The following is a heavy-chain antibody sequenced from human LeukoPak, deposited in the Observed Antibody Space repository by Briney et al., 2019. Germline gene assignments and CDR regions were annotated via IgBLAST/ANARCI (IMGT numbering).Heavy chain of an antibody. J-gene: IGHJ4*02. D-gene: IGHD4-17*01. CDR3: ARDGDYGDYVGYFDF. V-gene: IGHV3-30-3*01. CDR2: ISKDGSNE. CDR1: RFTFSSHA. Sequence: PGRSLRLSCAGSRFTFSSHAMHWVRRTPGEGLEWLAFISKDGSNEYYADSVKGRFTISRDNSKNTLYLQMNSLRAEDTAVYYCARDGDYGDYVGYFDFWGQGTLLTVSS.